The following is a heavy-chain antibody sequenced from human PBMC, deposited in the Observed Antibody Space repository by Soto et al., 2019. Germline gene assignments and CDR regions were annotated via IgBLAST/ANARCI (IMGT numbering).Heavy chain of an antibody. J-gene: IGHJ4*02. D-gene: IGHD2-21*02. CDR2: INAGNGNT. V-gene: IGHV1-3*05. Sequence: QVQLVQSGAAEKKPGASVKVSCKASGYNFTSYAMHWGRQAPGQRLEWMGWINAGNGNTKYSQKLQGRVTITRDTSASTAYMELISLRSEDTAVYYCASSIVVVTALDYWGQGTLVTVSS. CDR3: ASSIVVVTALDY. CDR1: GYNFTSYA.